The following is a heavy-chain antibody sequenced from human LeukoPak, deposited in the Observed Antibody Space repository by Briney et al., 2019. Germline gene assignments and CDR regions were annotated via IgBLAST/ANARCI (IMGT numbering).Heavy chain of an antibody. Sequence: GGSLRLSCAASRFTFSSYNMNWVRQAPGKGLEWVSYISTRSSTMYYADSVKGRFTISRDNAKNSLYLHMNSLRAEDTAVYYCARDGWYSGYDFDYWGQGTLVTVSS. CDR2: ISTRSSTM. J-gene: IGHJ4*02. CDR1: RFTFSSYN. D-gene: IGHD5-12*01. CDR3: ARDGWYSGYDFDY. V-gene: IGHV3-48*04.